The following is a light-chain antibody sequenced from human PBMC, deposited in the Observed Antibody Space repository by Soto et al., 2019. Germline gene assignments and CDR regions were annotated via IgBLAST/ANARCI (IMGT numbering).Light chain of an antibody. Sequence: EIVMTQSPATLSVSPGERATLSCRASQSVSSNLAWYQQKPGQAPRLLIYGASTRATGIPARFSGSGSGTEFTLTISSLQSADFAVYYCQQYNNWPTMAFGQGTKVEIK. CDR2: GAS. CDR1: QSVSSN. V-gene: IGKV3-15*01. J-gene: IGKJ1*01. CDR3: QQYNNWPTMA.